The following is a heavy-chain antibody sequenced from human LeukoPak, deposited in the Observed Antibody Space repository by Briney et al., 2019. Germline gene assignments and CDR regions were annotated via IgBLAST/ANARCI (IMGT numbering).Heavy chain of an antibody. Sequence: SETLSLTCTVSGGSVSSTSYYWGWIRQPPGKGLEWIGSIHYSGNTYHNPSLKSRLTISVDTSKNQFSLRLSSVTAADTAVYYCARHRRVLRFLEWSDFWFDPWGQGTLVTVSS. CDR2: IHYSGNT. J-gene: IGHJ5*02. D-gene: IGHD3-3*01. CDR3: ARHRRVLRFLEWSDFWFDP. V-gene: IGHV4-39*01. CDR1: GGSVSSTSYY.